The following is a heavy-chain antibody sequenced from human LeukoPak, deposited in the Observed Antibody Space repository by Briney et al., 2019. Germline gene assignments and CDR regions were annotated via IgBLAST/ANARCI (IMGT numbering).Heavy chain of an antibody. CDR3: ARGAVAGLPNWFDP. D-gene: IGHD6-19*01. CDR2: INHSGST. J-gene: IGHJ5*02. CDR1: GGSFSNYY. V-gene: IGHV4-34*01. Sequence: SETLSLTCAVYGGSFSNYYWTWIRQPPGKGLEWIGEINHSGSTRYNPSLKSRVTISVDTSKNQFSLKLSSVTAADTAVYYCARGAVAGLPNWFDPWGQGTLVTVSS.